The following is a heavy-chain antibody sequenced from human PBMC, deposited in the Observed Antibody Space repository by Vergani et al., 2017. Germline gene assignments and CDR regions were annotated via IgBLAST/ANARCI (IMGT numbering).Heavy chain of an antibody. D-gene: IGHD1-14*01. Sequence: QVQLVQSGAEVKKPGASVKVSCKASGYTFTSYGISWVRQAPGQGLEWMGWINPNSGGTNYAQKFQDRVTMTRDTSISTAYMELSRLKSDDTAVYYCARSEPDGGSHFYFDYWGQGTLVTVSS. CDR3: ARSEPDGGSHFYFDY. CDR2: INPNSGGT. J-gene: IGHJ4*02. CDR1: GYTFTSYG. V-gene: IGHV1-2*02.